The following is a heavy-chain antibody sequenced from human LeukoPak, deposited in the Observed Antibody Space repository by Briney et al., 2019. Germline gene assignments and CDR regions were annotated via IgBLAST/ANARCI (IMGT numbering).Heavy chain of an antibody. CDR2: IKQDGSEK. J-gene: IGHJ4*02. Sequence: GGSLRLSCAASGFTFSSYWMSWVRQAPGKGLEWVANIKQDGSEKYYVDSVKGRFTISRDNAKNSLYLQMNGLRAEDTAVYYCAREDIVVVVAATEEIYYFDYWGQGTLVTVSS. CDR3: AREDIVVVVAATEEIYYFDY. D-gene: IGHD2-15*01. CDR1: GFTFSSYW. V-gene: IGHV3-7*01.